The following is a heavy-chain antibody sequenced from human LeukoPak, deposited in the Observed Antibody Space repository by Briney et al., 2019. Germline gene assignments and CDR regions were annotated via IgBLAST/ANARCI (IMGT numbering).Heavy chain of an antibody. CDR1: GGSISSSSYY. D-gene: IGHD4-17*01. CDR3: ATRTTAKDTFDY. CDR2: IYYSGST. V-gene: IGHV4-39*01. J-gene: IGHJ4*02. Sequence: SETLSLTCTVSGGSISSSSYYWGWIRQPPGKGLEWIGSIYYSGSTYYNPSLKSRVTISVDTSKNQFSLKLSSVTAADTAVYYCATRTTAKDTFDYWRQGTLVTVSP.